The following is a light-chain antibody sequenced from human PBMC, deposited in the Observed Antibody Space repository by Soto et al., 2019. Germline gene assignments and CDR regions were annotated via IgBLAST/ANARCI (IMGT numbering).Light chain of an antibody. CDR2: GTA. Sequence: IVLTQSPATVSLSPGERATLSCRASQSISNNLAWYQQRPGQAPRLLIYGTATRATGIPARFSGRGSGTEFTLTISSLQSEDFAIYYCQQYNKWPPITFGQGTRLEIK. CDR1: QSISNN. V-gene: IGKV3-15*01. CDR3: QQYNKWPPIT. J-gene: IGKJ5*01.